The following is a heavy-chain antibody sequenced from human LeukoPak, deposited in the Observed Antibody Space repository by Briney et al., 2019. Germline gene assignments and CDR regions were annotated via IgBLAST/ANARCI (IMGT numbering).Heavy chain of an antibody. CDR1: GYTFTSYD. J-gene: IGHJ5*02. D-gene: IGHD3-10*01. V-gene: IGHV1-8*01. CDR3: ARDYYGSKSSSFDP. CDR2: MNPNSGNT. Sequence: ASVKVSCKASGYTFTSYDINWVRQATGQGLEWLGWMNPNSGNTGYAQNFEGRVTMTRNTSIDTAYMELSSLRYEDTAVYYCARDYYGSKSSSFDPWGQGTLVTVSS.